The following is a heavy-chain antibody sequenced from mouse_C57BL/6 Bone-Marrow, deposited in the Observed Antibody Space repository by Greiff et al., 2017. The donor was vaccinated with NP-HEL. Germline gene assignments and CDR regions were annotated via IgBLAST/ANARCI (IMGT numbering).Heavy chain of an antibody. Sequence: VQLQQSGAELMKPGASVKLSCKATGYTFTGYWIEWVKQRPGHGLEWIGEILPGSGSTNYNEKFKGKATFTADTSSNTAYMQLSSLTTEDSAIYYCARRYYGSSYDAYWGQGTLVTVSA. CDR3: ARRYYGSSYDAY. CDR2: ILPGSGST. V-gene: IGHV1-9*01. J-gene: IGHJ3*01. CDR1: GYTFTGYW. D-gene: IGHD1-1*01.